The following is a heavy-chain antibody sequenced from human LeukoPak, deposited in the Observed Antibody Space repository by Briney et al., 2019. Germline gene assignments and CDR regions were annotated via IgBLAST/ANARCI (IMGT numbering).Heavy chain of an antibody. CDR3: AKDQWLVPYY. D-gene: IGHD6-19*01. J-gene: IGHJ4*02. CDR2: ISYDGSNK. CDR1: GSTFSSYG. V-gene: IGHV3-30*18. Sequence: PGRSLRLSCAASGSTFSSYGMHWVRQAPGKGLEWVAVISYDGSNKYYADSVKGRFTISRDNSKNTLYLQMNSLRAEDTAVYYCAKDQWLVPYYWGQGTLVTVSS.